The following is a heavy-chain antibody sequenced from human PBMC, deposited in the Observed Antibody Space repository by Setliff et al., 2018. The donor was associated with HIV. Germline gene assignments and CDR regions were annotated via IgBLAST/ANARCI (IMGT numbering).Heavy chain of an antibody. CDR1: GYTLTELS. D-gene: IGHD3-22*01. CDR2: FDPEDGET. CDR3: ASEFSSGDYYGTDAFDI. Sequence: ASVKVSCKVSGYTLTELSMHWVRQAPGKGLEWMGGFDPEDGETIYAQKFQGRVNMTEDTSTDTAYMELSSRGSEDTAVYYWASEFSSGDYYGTDAFDIWGQGTMVTVSS. V-gene: IGHV1-24*01. J-gene: IGHJ3*02.